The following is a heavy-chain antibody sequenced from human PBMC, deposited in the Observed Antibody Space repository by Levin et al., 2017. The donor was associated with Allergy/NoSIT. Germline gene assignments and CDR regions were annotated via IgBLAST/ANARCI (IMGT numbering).Heavy chain of an antibody. D-gene: IGHD6-19*01. CDR3: ARDLAGGVSSLRT. V-gene: IGHV1-46*01. CDR1: GYTFTSYY. J-gene: IGHJ5*02. CDR2: INPSGGST. Sequence: GESLKISCKASGYTFTSYYMHWVRQAPGQGLEWMGIINPSGGSTSYAQKFQGRVTMTRDTSTSTVYMELSSLRSEDTAVYYCARDLAGGVSSLRTWGQGTLVTVSS.